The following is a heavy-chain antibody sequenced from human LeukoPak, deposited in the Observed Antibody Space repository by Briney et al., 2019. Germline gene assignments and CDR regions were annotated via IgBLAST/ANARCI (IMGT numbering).Heavy chain of an antibody. D-gene: IGHD3-10*01. V-gene: IGHV4-59*01. CDR2: IYSSGST. CDR1: GVSNDTNS. CDR3: ARSTPGWVRGVIIPSYYGMDV. J-gene: IGHJ6*02. Sequence: TVPLSLSCDVPGVSNDTNSWKWIQQPPGKGLEWIGNIYSSGSTTYNRSLKSRVTISVDTSKNQFSLNLSSVTAADTAVYYCARSTPGWVRGVIIPSYYGMDVWGQGTTVTVSS.